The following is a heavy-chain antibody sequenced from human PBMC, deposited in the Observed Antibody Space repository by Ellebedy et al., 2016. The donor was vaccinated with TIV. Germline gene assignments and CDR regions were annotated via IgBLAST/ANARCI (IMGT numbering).Heavy chain of an antibody. V-gene: IGHV3-21*05. CDR1: GFTFSTYD. Sequence: GGSLRLSCVGSGFTFSTYDMSWVRQTTGKGLEWLSYISRSSSDIRYSDSVKVRFTTSRDNTKNSLYLQMPSLRAEDTAVYYCAAVVPGSHKWVDPWGHGTLVIVAS. J-gene: IGHJ5*02. CDR2: ISRSSSDI. D-gene: IGHD2-15*01. CDR3: AAVVPGSHKWVDP.